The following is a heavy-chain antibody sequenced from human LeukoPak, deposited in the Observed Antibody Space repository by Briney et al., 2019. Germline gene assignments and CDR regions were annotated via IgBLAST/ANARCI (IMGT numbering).Heavy chain of an antibody. J-gene: IGHJ4*02. CDR2: ISSGGDTI. CDR1: GFTVSSNY. D-gene: IGHD5-18*01. CDR3: ARDGGTRLKYSYGYGDY. V-gene: IGHV3-11*04. Sequence: GGSLRLSCAAAGFTVSSNYMSWVRQAPGKGLEWVSYISSGGDTIYYADSVKGRFTISRDNAKNSLYLQMTSLRAEDTAVYYCARDGGTRLKYSYGYGDYWGQGTLVTVSS.